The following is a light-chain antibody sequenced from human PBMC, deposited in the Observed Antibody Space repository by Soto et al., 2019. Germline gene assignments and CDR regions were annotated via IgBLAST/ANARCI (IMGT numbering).Light chain of an antibody. V-gene: IGKV1-39*01. J-gene: IGKJ4*01. CDR3: QQTYVAPVT. CDR2: ATS. CDR1: QNIKSF. Sequence: DIQMTQSPSSLYASVGERVTITCRASQNIKSFLNWYQQKPGKAPKLLIYATSSVQSGVPARFSGGRSGTDFSLSISSLQSEDYATYYCQQTYVAPVTFGGGTKVEI.